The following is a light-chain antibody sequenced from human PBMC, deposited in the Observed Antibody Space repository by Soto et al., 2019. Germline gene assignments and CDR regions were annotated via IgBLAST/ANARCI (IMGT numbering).Light chain of an antibody. CDR3: QQRSSWPWT. CDR2: DVS. Sequence: EIVLTQSPATLSLSPGERATLSCRASQSVSSYLAWYQQKPGQAPRLLMYDVSNRSTGIPASFSGSGSGTNFTLNITSIEPDDFAVYYCQQRSSWPWTFGQGTKLEIK. CDR1: QSVSSY. V-gene: IGKV3-11*01. J-gene: IGKJ1*01.